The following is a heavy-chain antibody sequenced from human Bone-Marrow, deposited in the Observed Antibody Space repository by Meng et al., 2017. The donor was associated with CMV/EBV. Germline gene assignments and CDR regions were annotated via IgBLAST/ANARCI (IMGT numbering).Heavy chain of an antibody. Sequence: GESLKISCAASGFSFSSRDMHWVRQVPGEGLQWVASVLFDGSNKFYPDSVKGRFTISRDNSKGTLYLQMTNLKTEDTAVYYCAKDLPHASFDYWGQGMLVTSPQ. V-gene: IGHV3-30*02. J-gene: IGHJ4*02. CDR1: GFSFSSRD. D-gene: IGHD5/OR15-5a*01. CDR3: AKDLPHASFDY. CDR2: VLFDGSNK.